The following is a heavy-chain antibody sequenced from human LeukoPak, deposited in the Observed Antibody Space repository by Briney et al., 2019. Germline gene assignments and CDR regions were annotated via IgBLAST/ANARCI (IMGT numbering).Heavy chain of an antibody. D-gene: IGHD5-24*01. CDR3: AKDQNAYNYVFDY. J-gene: IGHJ4*02. CDR1: GFTVSSNH. CDR2: IYSGGTT. Sequence: GGSLRLSCAASGFTVSSNHMSWVRQAPGKGLEWVSVIYSGGTTYNADSVKGRFTMSRDNSKNTVYVQMNSLRAEDTALYYCAKDQNAYNYVFDYWGQGTLVTVSS. V-gene: IGHV3-53*01.